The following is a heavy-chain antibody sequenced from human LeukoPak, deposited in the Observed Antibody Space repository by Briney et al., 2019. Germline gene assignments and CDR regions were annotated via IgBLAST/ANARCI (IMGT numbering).Heavy chain of an antibody. J-gene: IGHJ4*02. CDR1: GFTFSSYW. Sequence: HPGGSLRLSCAASGFTFSSYWMTWVRQAPGKGLEWVANINQDGSEKYYVDSVKGRFTISRDNAKNSLYLQMNSLRAEDTAVYYCAKAIHSSSSGVVDYWGQGTLVTVSS. CDR2: INQDGSEK. D-gene: IGHD6-6*01. V-gene: IGHV3-7*01. CDR3: AKAIHSSSSGVVDY.